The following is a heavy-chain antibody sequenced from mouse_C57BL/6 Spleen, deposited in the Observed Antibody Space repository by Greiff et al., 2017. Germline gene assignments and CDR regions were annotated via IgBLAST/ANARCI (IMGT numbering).Heavy chain of an antibody. V-gene: IGHV1-82*01. J-gene: IGHJ4*01. D-gene: IGHD2-3*01. Sequence: VQLQQSGPELVKPGASVKISCKASGYAFSSSWMDWVKQRPGKGLEWIGRIYPGGGDTNYNGKFKGKATLTADKSSSTAYMQLSSLTSEDSAVYFCARDDGYYLYYYAMDYWGQGTSVTVSS. CDR1: GYAFSSSW. CDR3: ARDDGYYLYYYAMDY. CDR2: IYPGGGDT.